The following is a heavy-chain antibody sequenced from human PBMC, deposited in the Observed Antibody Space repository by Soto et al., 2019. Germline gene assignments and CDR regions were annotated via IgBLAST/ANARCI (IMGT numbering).Heavy chain of an antibody. CDR2: IYPGDSDT. Sequence: GESLKISCKGSGYSFTSYWIGWVRQMPGKGLEWMGIIYPGDSDTKYSPSFQGQVTISADKSISTAYLQWSSLKASDTAMYCCPSPGYGSNAASVYWGQGTLVTVSS. D-gene: IGHD4-17*01. CDR1: GYSFTSYW. J-gene: IGHJ4*02. CDR3: PSPGYGSNAASVY. V-gene: IGHV5-51*01.